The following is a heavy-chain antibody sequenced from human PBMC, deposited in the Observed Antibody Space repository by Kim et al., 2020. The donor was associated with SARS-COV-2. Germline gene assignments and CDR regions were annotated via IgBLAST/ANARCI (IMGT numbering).Heavy chain of an antibody. CDR3: ARGGGTAMPIDY. Sequence: YADPVKGPFTISRDNYKNTLYLQMNSLRAEDTAVYYCARGGGTAMPIDYWGQGTLVTVSS. D-gene: IGHD5-18*01. J-gene: IGHJ4*02. V-gene: IGHV3-30*01.